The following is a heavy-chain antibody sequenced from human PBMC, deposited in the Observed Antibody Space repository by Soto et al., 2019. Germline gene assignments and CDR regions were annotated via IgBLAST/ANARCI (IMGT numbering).Heavy chain of an antibody. Sequence: GGSLRLSCAASGFTVSSNYMSWVHQAPGKGLEWVSVIYSGGSTYYADSVKGRFTISRDNSKNTLYLQMNSLRAEDTAVYYCARDLYSSGWYPGYWGQGTLVTVSS. CDR1: GFTVSSNY. J-gene: IGHJ4*02. V-gene: IGHV3-66*01. D-gene: IGHD6-19*01. CDR3: ARDLYSSGWYPGY. CDR2: IYSGGST.